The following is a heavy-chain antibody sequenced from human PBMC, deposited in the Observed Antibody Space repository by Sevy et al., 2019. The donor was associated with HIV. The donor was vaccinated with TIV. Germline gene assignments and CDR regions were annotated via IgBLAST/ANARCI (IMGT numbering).Heavy chain of an antibody. CDR3: TRESRGMSATAPKGIDY. CDR2: ISGSSTTI. Sequence: GGSLRLSCAASGFSFTDYTMNWVRQSPGKGLEWVSYISGSSTTIYYADSVKGRFTISRDNAKSSLYLQMNSLRAEDTAFYYCTRESRGMSATAPKGIDYWGQGTLVTVSS. D-gene: IGHD2-21*02. J-gene: IGHJ4*02. CDR1: GFSFTDYT. V-gene: IGHV3-48*04.